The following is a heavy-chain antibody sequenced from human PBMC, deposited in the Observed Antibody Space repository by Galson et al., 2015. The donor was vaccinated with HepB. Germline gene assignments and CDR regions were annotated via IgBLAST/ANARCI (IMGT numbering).Heavy chain of an antibody. Sequence: SLRLSCAASGFTFSSFDMNWVRQAPGKGLEWVSFISDSGAAIYYADSMKGRFTISRGNAKNSLHLQMSSLEAEDTAVYFCAREGANDAFDFWGQGTMVTVSS. V-gene: IGHV3-48*03. CDR1: GFTFSSFD. D-gene: IGHD4/OR15-4a*01. J-gene: IGHJ3*01. CDR3: AREGANDAFDF. CDR2: ISDSGAAI.